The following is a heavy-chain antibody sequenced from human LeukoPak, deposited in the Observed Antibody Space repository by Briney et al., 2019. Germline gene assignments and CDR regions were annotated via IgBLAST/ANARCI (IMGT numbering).Heavy chain of an antibody. J-gene: IGHJ6*02. CDR1: GYTFTRYG. V-gene: IGHV1-18*01. Sequence: ASVKVSCKASGYTFTRYGISWVRQAPGQGLEWVGWISGYNGNTKYAQKVQGRVTMTTDTSASTAYMELRSLRSDDTAVYYCARDIEVLWFGEHSYGMDVWGQGTTVTVSS. D-gene: IGHD3-10*01. CDR2: ISGYNGNT. CDR3: ARDIEVLWFGEHSYGMDV.